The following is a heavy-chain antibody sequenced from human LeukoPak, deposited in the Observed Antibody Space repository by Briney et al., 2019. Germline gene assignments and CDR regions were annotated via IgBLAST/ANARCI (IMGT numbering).Heavy chain of an antibody. V-gene: IGHV4-38-2*02. CDR1: GYSISSGYY. CDR2: ISHRGST. D-gene: IGHD3-16*02. Sequence: SETLSLTCTVSGYSISSGYYWGWIRQPPGKGLDWIGTISHRGSTYYNPSLKSRVTISVDTSKNQFSLKLSSVTAADTAVYYCARVRYLGLGELSAWGQGTLVTVSS. CDR3: ARVRYLGLGELSA. J-gene: IGHJ5*02.